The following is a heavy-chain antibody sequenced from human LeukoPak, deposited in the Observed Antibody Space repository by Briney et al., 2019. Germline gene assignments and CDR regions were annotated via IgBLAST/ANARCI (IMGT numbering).Heavy chain of an antibody. J-gene: IGHJ4*02. Sequence: GGSLRLSCAASGFTFSSYWMSWVRQAPGKGLEWVANIKQDGSEKYYVDSVKGRFTISRDNSKNTVYLQMNSLRADDTAVYYCAKAPGGIVGYWGQGTLVTVSS. V-gene: IGHV3-7*03. CDR2: IKQDGSEK. CDR1: GFTFSSYW. CDR3: AKAPGGIVGY. D-gene: IGHD3-16*01.